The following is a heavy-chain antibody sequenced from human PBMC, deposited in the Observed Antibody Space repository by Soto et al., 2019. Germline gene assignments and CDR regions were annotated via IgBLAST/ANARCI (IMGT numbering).Heavy chain of an antibody. CDR3: ASGGAKGWLHFDY. Sequence: SVKVSCKASGGTFSSYAISWVRQAPGQGPEWMGGIIPIFGTANYAQKFQGRVTITADESTSTAYMELSSLRSEDTAVYYCASGGAKGWLHFDYWGQGTLVTVSS. CDR1: GGTFSSYA. D-gene: IGHD5-12*01. CDR2: IIPIFGTA. J-gene: IGHJ4*02. V-gene: IGHV1-69*13.